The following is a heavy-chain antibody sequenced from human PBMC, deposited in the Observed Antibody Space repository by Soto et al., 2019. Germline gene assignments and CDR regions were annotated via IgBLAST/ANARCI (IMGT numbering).Heavy chain of an antibody. CDR2: IKQDGSEK. Sequence: GGSLRLSCAASGFTFSSYWMSWVRQAPGKGLEWVANIKQDGSEKYYVDSVKGRFTISRDNAKNSLYLQMNSLRAEDTAVYYCASIGVTTVVTYFDYWGQGTLVTVSS. CDR3: ASIGVTTVVTYFDY. CDR1: GFTFSSYW. V-gene: IGHV3-7*05. D-gene: IGHD4-17*01. J-gene: IGHJ4*02.